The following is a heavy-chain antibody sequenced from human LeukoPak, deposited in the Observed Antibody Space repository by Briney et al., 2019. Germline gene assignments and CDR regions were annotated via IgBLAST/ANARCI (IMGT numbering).Heavy chain of an antibody. D-gene: IGHD5-18*01. V-gene: IGHV1-46*01. CDR3: ARAKTEYSYEYYYYGMDV. J-gene: IGHJ6*02. Sequence: ASVKVSCKASGYTFTSYYMHWVRQALGQGLEWMGIINPSGGSTSYAQKFQGRVTMTRDTSTSTVYMELSSLRSEDTAVYFCARAKTEYSYEYYYYGMDVWGQGTTVTVSS. CDR2: INPSGGST. CDR1: GYTFTSYY.